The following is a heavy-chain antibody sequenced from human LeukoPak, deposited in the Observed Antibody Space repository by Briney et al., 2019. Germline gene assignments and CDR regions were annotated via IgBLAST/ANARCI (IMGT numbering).Heavy chain of an antibody. D-gene: IGHD3-10*01. CDR3: ASSTHVTMVRGVIISFDY. CDR1: GFTFSSYA. CDR2: ISGSGGST. J-gene: IGHJ4*02. V-gene: IGHV3-23*01. Sequence: GGSLRLSCAASGFTFSSYAMSWVRQAPGKGLEWVSAISGSGGSTYYADSVKGRFTISRDNSKNTLYLQMNSLRAEDTAVYYCASSTHVTMVRGVIISFDYWGQGTLVTVSS.